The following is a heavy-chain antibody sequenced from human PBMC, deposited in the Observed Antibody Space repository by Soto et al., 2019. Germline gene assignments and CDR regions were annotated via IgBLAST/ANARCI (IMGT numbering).Heavy chain of an antibody. CDR2: IYYSGST. CDR1: GGSISSSSYY. D-gene: IGHD6-13*01. J-gene: IGHJ5*02. Sequence: QLQLQESGPGLVKPSETLSLTCTVSGGSISSSSYYWGWIRQPPGKGLEWIGSIYYSGSTYYNPSLKGRVTISVDTSKNQFSLKLSSVTAADTAVYYCARHRIAAAVAYNWFDPWGQGTLVAVSS. V-gene: IGHV4-39*01. CDR3: ARHRIAAAVAYNWFDP.